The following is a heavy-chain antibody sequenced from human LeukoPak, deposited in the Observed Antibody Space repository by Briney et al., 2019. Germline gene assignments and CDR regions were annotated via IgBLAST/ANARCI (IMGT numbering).Heavy chain of an antibody. D-gene: IGHD3-10*01. Sequence: GGSPRLSCAASGFTFSSYAMNWVRQAPGKGLEWVSGISVSGGRTYYADSVKGRFTISRDNSKSTMYLQMNRLRAEDTAVYYCARNYYDSGSYGGYWGQGTLVTVSS. CDR2: ISVSGGRT. CDR3: ARNYYDSGSYGGY. CDR1: GFTFSSYA. V-gene: IGHV3-23*01. J-gene: IGHJ4*02.